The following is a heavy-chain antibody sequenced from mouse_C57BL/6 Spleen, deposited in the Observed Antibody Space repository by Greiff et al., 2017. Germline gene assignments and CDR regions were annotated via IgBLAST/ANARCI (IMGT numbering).Heavy chain of an antibody. CDR1: GYTFTSYW. CDR3: ARFGFYDYDGYYAMDY. J-gene: IGHJ4*01. CDR2: IHPNSGST. D-gene: IGHD2-4*01. V-gene: IGHV1-64*01. Sequence: VQLQQPGAELVKPGASVKLSCKASGYTFTSYWMHWVKQRPGQGLEWIGMIHPNSGSTNYNEKFKSKATLTVDKSSSTAYMQLSSLTSDDSAVYYCARFGFYDYDGYYAMDYWGQGTSVTVSS.